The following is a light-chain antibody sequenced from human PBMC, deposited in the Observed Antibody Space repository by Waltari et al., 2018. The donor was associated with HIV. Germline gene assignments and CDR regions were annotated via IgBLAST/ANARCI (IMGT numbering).Light chain of an antibody. Sequence: EIVLTQSPGTLSLSPGERATLSCRASQSVSSSYLAWYQQKPGQAPRLLIYGASSRATGIPDRFSGSGSGTDFTLTISRLEPEDFAVYYCQQYGSWTFGQGTKVENK. V-gene: IGKV3-20*01. J-gene: IGKJ1*01. CDR3: QQYGSWT. CDR2: GAS. CDR1: QSVSSSY.